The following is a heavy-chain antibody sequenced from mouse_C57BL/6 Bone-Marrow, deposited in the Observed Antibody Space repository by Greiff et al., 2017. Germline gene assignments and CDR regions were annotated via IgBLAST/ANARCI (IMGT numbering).Heavy chain of an antibody. J-gene: IGHJ4*01. CDR2: ISSGSSTI. D-gene: IGHD2-12*01. CDR3: ARQDDRYAMDY. CDR1: GFTFSDYG. Sequence: EVKLLESGGGLVKPGGSLKLSCAASGFTFSDYGMHWVRQAPEKGLEWVAYISSGSSTIYYAETVKGRFTISSDNAKNTLFLQMTSLRSEDTAVYYCARQDDRYAMDYWGQGTSVTVSS. V-gene: IGHV5-17*01.